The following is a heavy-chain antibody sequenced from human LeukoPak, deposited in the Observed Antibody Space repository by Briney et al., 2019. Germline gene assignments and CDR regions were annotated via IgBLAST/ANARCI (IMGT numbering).Heavy chain of an antibody. J-gene: IGHJ3*02. V-gene: IGHV3-23*01. D-gene: IGHD2-8*02. Sequence: GGCLRLSCAASGFTFSTYSMTWVRPAPGKGLEWVSTIGPGVGTTFYADSVRGRFTISRDNSKDTVYLQMNSLRAEDTAVYHCAKGSTGPDTWGQGTMVTVSS. CDR3: AKGSTGPDT. CDR2: IGPGVGTT. CDR1: GFTFSTYS.